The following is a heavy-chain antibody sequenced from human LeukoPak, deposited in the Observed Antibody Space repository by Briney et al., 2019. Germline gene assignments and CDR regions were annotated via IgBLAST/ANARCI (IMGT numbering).Heavy chain of an antibody. V-gene: IGHV3-33*01. CDR1: GFTFSSYS. Sequence: GRSLRLSCAASGFTFSSYSMHWVHQAPDRGVGWVAVIWYDGSNKYYADSLKGGFTISRDNSKNTLYLQMNSLRAEDMGVYYLVRCKKWLQSYYCDYWAQGTVVTV. J-gene: IGHJ4*02. CDR3: VRCKKWLQSYYCDY. D-gene: IGHD6-19*01. CDR2: IWYDGSNK.